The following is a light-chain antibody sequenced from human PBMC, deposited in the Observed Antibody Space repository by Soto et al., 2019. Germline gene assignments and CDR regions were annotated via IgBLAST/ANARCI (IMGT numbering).Light chain of an antibody. CDR2: DAS. V-gene: IGKV1-5*01. Sequence: DIHMTQSPSTLSASVGGRVTITCRASQSISSWLAWYQQKPGKAPKLLIYDASSLESGVPSRFSGSGSGTEFTLTISSLQPDDFATYYCQQYNSYPWTFGLGTKVDIK. CDR1: QSISSW. CDR3: QQYNSYPWT. J-gene: IGKJ1*01.